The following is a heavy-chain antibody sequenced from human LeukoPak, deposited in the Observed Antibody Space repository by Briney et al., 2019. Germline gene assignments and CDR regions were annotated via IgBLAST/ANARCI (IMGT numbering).Heavy chain of an antibody. CDR3: ARGPGAATQEAFDS. CDR1: GGSFSGYY. CDR2: INHSGST. J-gene: IGHJ5*01. Sequence: SETLSLTCAVYGGSFSGYYWSWIRQPPGKGLEWIGEINHSGSTNYNPSLKSRVTISVDTSKNQFSLNLSSVTAADTAVYYCARGPGAATQEAFDSWGPGTLVTVSS. V-gene: IGHV4-34*01. D-gene: IGHD2-15*01.